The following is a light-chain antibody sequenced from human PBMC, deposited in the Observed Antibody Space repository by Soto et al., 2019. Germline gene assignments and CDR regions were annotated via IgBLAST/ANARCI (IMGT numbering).Light chain of an antibody. J-gene: IGKJ5*01. V-gene: IGKV3-20*01. CDR3: QQYYTLPMT. Sequence: DIAVTQSPGTLSLSPGDMSTLSCGASPTLSRDYLAWCQQKPGHPPRLLIYAASKRATGIPERFSGSGSGTDFTLTISRLEPDDFGAYFCQQYYTLPMTFGQGTRVEIK. CDR1: PTLSRDY. CDR2: AAS.